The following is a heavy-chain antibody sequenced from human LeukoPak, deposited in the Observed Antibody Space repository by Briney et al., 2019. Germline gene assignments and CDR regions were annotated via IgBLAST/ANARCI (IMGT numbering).Heavy chain of an antibody. V-gene: IGHV1-46*01. CDR2: INPSSGGT. CDR1: GYTFTRHY. Sequence: ASVKVSCKASGYTFTRHYMNWVRQAPGQGLEWMGKINPSSGGTGYAQKFQGRVTMTRDTSTSTVYMELTSLRSEDTAVYYCARDRAPLTTTAVGFDPWGQGSPVTVSS. J-gene: IGHJ5*02. CDR3: ARDRAPLTTTAVGFDP. D-gene: IGHD4/OR15-4a*01.